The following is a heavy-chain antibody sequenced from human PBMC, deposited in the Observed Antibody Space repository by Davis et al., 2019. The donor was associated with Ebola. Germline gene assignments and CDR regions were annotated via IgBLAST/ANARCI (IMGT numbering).Heavy chain of an antibody. CDR2: IFSNDEK. CDR1: GFPLSNARMG. Sequence: SGPTLVHPTETFTLTCTVSGFPLSNARMGVSWIRQLPGKALEWLAHIFSNDEKSYSTSLKSRLTISKDTSKSQVVLTMTNMDPVDTATYYCARGNSSSWDYWYFDLWGRGTLVTVSS. CDR3: ARGNSSSWDYWYFDL. D-gene: IGHD6-13*01. J-gene: IGHJ2*01. V-gene: IGHV2-26*01.